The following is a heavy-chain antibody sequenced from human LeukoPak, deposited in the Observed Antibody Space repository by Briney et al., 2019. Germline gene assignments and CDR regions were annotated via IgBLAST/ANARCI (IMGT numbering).Heavy chain of an antibody. CDR2: IHTSGST. D-gene: IGHD5-24*01. J-gene: IGHJ3*02. V-gene: IGHV4-4*07. CDR3: ARALPNTDNYNWAFDI. CDR1: GASISTFY. Sequence: SETLSLTCTVSGASISTFYWNCIRQPGGKGLEWIGRIHTSGSTKYNPSLKSRVTISVEKSNNQFSLKLNSVTAADTAMYYCARALPNTDNYNWAFDIWGQGTTVTVSS.